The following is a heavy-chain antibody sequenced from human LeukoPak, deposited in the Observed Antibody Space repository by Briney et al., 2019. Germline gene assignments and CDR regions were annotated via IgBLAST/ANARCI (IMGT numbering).Heavy chain of an antibody. Sequence: SDTESLLCTVSSHLRSLRNYLWGSSRTRRGEVRDWFGSLSNSGSSYYNASLKSRVTISVDTSKNQFSLKLSSVTAEATARDYCARHAYDSGYDWGPLKYWGQGTLVTVSS. D-gene: IGHD5-12*01. V-gene: IGHV4-39*01. J-gene: IGHJ4*02. CDR1: SHLRSLRNYL. CDR3: ARHAYDSGYDWGPLKY. CDR2: LSNSGSS.